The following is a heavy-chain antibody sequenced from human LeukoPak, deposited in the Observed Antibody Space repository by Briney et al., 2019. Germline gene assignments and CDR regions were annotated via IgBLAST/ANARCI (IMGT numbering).Heavy chain of an antibody. CDR1: GFTFSSYG. Sequence: PGGSLRLSCAASGFTFSSYGMHSVRQAPRKGLERVAFIRYDGSNKYYADSVKGRFTISRDNAKNTLYLQMNSLRAEDTAVYYVATNDYGDLNRSLDCWGKGTLVTGSS. CDR3: ATNDYGDLNRSLDC. J-gene: IGHJ4*02. V-gene: IGHV3-30*02. D-gene: IGHD4-17*01. CDR2: IRYDGSNK.